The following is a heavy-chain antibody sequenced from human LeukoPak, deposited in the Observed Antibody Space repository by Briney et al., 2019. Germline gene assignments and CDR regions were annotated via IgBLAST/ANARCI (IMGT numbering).Heavy chain of an antibody. D-gene: IGHD3-16*01. J-gene: IGHJ4*02. CDR3: AREHYDCAWGSFLGY. CDR2: ISYSGST. Sequence: SETLSLTCTVSGGSSSSYYWSWIRQAPGKGLEWVGYISYSGSTNYNPSLKSRVTISEDMSKNQFSLRLSAVTAADTAVYYCAREHYDCAWGSFLGYWGQGTLVTVSS. V-gene: IGHV4-59*01. CDR1: GGSSSSYY.